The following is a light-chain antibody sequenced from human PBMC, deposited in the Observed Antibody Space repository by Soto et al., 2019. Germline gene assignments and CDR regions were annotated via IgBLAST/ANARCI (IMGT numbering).Light chain of an antibody. CDR3: QQYYSYPRT. V-gene: IGKV1-5*03. Sequence: DIQMTQSPSTLSASVGDRVTVTCRASQSISSWLAWYQQKAGKAPKLLIYKASAVESGVPSRFSGSGSGTDFTLTISCLQSEDFATYYCQQYYSYPRTFGQGTKVDIK. CDR2: KAS. CDR1: QSISSW. J-gene: IGKJ1*01.